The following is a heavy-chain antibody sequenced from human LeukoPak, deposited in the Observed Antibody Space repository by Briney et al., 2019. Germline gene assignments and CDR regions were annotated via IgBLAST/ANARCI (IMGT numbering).Heavy chain of an antibody. V-gene: IGHV3-30*02. Sequence: PGGSLRLSCAASGFTFSRYGMHWVRQAPGKGLEWVAFIRYDGSNKYYADSVKGRFTISRDNSKNTLYLQMNSLRAEDTAVYYCAKVALLYCGGDCYRPGLYYMDVWGKGTTVTISS. J-gene: IGHJ6*03. CDR2: IRYDGSNK. CDR1: GFTFSRYG. CDR3: AKVALLYCGGDCYRPGLYYMDV. D-gene: IGHD2-21*02.